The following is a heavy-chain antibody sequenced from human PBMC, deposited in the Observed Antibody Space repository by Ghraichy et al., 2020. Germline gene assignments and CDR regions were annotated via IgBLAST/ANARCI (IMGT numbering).Heavy chain of an antibody. Sequence: SETLSLTCTVSGGSISSGSYYWSWIRQPAGKGLEWIGRIYTSGSTNYNPSLKSRVTISVDTSKNQFSLKLSSVTAADTAVYYCARVGDIVVVPAVISSDWYFDLWGRGTLVTVSS. D-gene: IGHD2-2*01. CDR1: GGSISSGSYY. CDR2: IYTSGST. V-gene: IGHV4-61*02. CDR3: ARVGDIVVVPAVISSDWYFDL. J-gene: IGHJ2*01.